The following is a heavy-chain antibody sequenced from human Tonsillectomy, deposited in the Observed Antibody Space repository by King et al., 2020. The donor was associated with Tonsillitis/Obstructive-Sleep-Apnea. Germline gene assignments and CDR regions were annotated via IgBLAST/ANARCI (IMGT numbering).Heavy chain of an antibody. D-gene: IGHD3-10*01. J-gene: IGHJ3*02. CDR1: GGSFSGYY. V-gene: IGHV4-34*01. CDR3: ARLLLLTMVQGDGFDI. CDR2: INHSGST. Sequence: QVQLPQWGAGLLKPSATLSLHCAVYGGSFSGYYWSWIRQPPGMGLEWIGEINHSGSTNYNPSLKSRVTMSLDTSKNQFSLKLSSVTAADTAVYYCARLLLLTMVQGDGFDIWGQGTMVTVSS.